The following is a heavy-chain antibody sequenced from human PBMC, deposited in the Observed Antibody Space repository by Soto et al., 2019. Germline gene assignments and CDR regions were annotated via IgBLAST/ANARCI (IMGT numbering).Heavy chain of an antibody. CDR2: IDHNGAA. J-gene: IGHJ6*02. Sequence: SETLSLTCGVSGDSISSSKWWTWVRQTPGNGLEWIGKIDHNGAANYNPSLEGRVTISKDISKNQISLKVTSVTAADSAVYYCARMNRDYYYYGMDVWGQGATVTVSS. V-gene: IGHV4-4*02. CDR3: ARMNRDYYYYGMDV. CDR1: GDSISSSKW.